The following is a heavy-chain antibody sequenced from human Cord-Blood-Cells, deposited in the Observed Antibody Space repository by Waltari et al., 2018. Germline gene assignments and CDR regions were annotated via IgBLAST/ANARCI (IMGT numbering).Heavy chain of an antibody. Sequence: EVQLVESGGGLVQPAGSLRRSCAASGFTFSSYEMNWVRQAPGKGLEWVSYISSSGSTIYYADSVKGRFTISRDNAKNSLYLQMNSLRAEDTAVYYCARIAVADPFDYWGQGTLVTVSS. CDR2: ISSSGSTI. CDR3: ARIAVADPFDY. J-gene: IGHJ4*02. D-gene: IGHD6-19*01. V-gene: IGHV3-48*03. CDR1: GFTFSSYE.